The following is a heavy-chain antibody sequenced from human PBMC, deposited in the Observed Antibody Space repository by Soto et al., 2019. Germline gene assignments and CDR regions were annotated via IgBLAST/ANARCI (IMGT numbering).Heavy chain of an antibody. CDR1: GGSISSGGYY. J-gene: IGHJ1*01. D-gene: IGHD1-26*01. CDR2: IYYSGST. Sequence: QVQLQESGPGLVKPSQTLSLTCTASGGSISSGGYYWSWMRQHPGKGLEWIGYIYYSGSTYYNPSPKSRVTPSVDTSNTQFSLKLSAVTAPDTAVYYSARSPGTGTYPHDFQPWGQGTLVTVSS. V-gene: IGHV4-31*03. CDR3: ARSPGTGTYPHDFQP.